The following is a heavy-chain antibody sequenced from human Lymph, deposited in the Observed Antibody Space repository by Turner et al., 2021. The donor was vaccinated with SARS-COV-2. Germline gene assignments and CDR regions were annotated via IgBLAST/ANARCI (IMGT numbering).Heavy chain of an antibody. Sequence: QLQLQESGPGLVKPSETLSLTCTVSVGSISSSNYYWGWIRQPPGKGLEWIGTIYYSGSTYYNPSLKSRITISVDTSKNQFSLKLSSVTAADTAVYYCARQRLTRYGMDVWGQGTTVTVSS. CDR3: ARQRLTRYGMDV. D-gene: IGHD2-21*02. J-gene: IGHJ6*02. V-gene: IGHV4-39*01. CDR2: IYYSGST. CDR1: VGSISSSNYY.